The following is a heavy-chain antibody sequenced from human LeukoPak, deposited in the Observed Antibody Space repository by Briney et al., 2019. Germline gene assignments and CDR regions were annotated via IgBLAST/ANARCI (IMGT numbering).Heavy chain of an antibody. Sequence: ASVKVSCKVSGYTLTELSMHWVRQAPGKGLEWMGGFDPEGGETIYAQKFQGRVTMTEDTSTDTAYMELSSLRSEDTAVYYCATDLGVVVAQYYFDYWGQGTLVTVSS. CDR2: FDPEGGET. D-gene: IGHD2-15*01. CDR1: GYTLTELS. V-gene: IGHV1-24*01. J-gene: IGHJ4*02. CDR3: ATDLGVVVAQYYFDY.